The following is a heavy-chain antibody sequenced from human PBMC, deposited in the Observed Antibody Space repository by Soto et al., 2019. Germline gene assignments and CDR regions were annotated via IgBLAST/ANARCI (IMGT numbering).Heavy chain of an antibody. V-gene: IGHV1-18*01. CDR3: ARGIAVVHGYYDYAMDV. CDR2: ISAYNGNT. J-gene: IGHJ6*02. Sequence: GASVKVSCKASGYTFTSYGISCVRQAPGQGLEWMGWISAYNGNTNYAQKLQGRVTMTTDTSTSTAYMELRSLRSDDTAVYYCARGIAVVHGYYDYAMDVWGQGTTVTVSS. CDR1: GYTFTSYG. D-gene: IGHD6-19*01.